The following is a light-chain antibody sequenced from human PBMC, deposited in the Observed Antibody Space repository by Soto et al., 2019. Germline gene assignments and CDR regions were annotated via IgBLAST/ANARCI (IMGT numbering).Light chain of an antibody. J-gene: IGKJ1*01. V-gene: IGKV1-5*01. CDR3: QQYKSYKT. CDR1: QTISSG. Sequence: DIPMTQSPSTLSASVGDRVTITCRASQTISSGLAWYQQKPGKAPKVLIYDASTLESGVPSRFSGSGSGTEFTLTINSLQPDDFATYYCQQYKSYKTFGQGTKVEIK. CDR2: DAS.